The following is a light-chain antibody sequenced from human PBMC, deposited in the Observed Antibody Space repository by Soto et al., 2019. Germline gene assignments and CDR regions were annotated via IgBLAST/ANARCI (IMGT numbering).Light chain of an antibody. J-gene: IGLJ3*02. V-gene: IGLV1-51*01. CDR1: SSNIGNNY. Sequence: QSVLTQPPSVSAAPGQKVTISCSGSSSNIGNNYVSWYQQLPGTAPKLLIYDNNKRPSGIPDRFPGSKSGTSATLGITGLQTGDEADYYCGTWDSGLSAVVFGGGTKLTVL. CDR3: GTWDSGLSAVV. CDR2: DNN.